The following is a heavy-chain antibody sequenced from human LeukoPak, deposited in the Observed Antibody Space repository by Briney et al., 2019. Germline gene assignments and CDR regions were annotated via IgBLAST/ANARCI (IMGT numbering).Heavy chain of an antibody. D-gene: IGHD3-16*01. J-gene: IGHJ6*03. CDR2: NYYSGST. CDR3: ARETSQKGAHYMDV. CDR1: GGFINNYY. Sequence: SETLSLTCTVSGGFINNYYWSWIRQPPGKGLEWIGYNYYSGSTNYNPSLKSRVTISVDTSKNQFSLKLSSVTAADTAVYYCARETSQKGAHYMDVWGKGTTVTISS. V-gene: IGHV4-59*01.